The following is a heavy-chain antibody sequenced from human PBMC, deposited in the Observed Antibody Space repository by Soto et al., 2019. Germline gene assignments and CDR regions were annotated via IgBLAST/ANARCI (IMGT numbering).Heavy chain of an antibody. CDR3: ARDRGELERRCWFDP. CDR1: GYTFTSYA. D-gene: IGHD1-1*01. CDR2: INAGNGNT. J-gene: IGHJ5*02. Sequence: QVQLVQSGAEEKKPGASVKVSCKASGYTFTSYAMHWVRQAPGQRLEWMGGINAGNGNTKYSQKFKGRVTITRDTSASTAYMELSSLRSEDTAVYYCARDRGELERRCWFDPWGQGTLVTVSS. V-gene: IGHV1-3*05.